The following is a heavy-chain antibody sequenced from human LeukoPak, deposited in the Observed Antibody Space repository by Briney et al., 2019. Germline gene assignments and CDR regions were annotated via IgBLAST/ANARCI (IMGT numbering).Heavy chain of an antibody. Sequence: PGGSLRLSCTASGFTFSAYWMSWVRQAPGKGLEWVAIIKPDGSDKYYVDSVEGRFTISRDNAKNSLYPQMNSLRAEDTAVYYCARDTVFGVITGPRMDVWGQGTTVTVSS. V-gene: IGHV3-7*01. CDR3: ARDTVFGVITGPRMDV. D-gene: IGHD3-3*01. J-gene: IGHJ6*02. CDR1: GFTFSAYW. CDR2: IKPDGSDK.